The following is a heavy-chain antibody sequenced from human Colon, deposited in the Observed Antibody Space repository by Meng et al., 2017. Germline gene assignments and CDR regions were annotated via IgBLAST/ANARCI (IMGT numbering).Heavy chain of an antibody. Sequence: QAVLVRAVAEVTKPAPSVNASGKASECTFCSYAISWVRQAPGQGLEWMGGIIPIFGTANYAQKFQGRVTITADKSTSTAYMELSSLRSEDTAVYYCARASGGMVRGVITWGIDYWGQGTLVTVSS. CDR3: ARASGGMVRGVITWGIDY. J-gene: IGHJ4*02. CDR2: IIPIFGTA. V-gene: IGHV1-69*06. CDR1: ECTFCSYA. D-gene: IGHD3-10*01.